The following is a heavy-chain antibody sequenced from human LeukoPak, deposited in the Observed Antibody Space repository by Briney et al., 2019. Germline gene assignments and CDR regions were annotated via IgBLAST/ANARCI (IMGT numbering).Heavy chain of an antibody. Sequence: GGSLRLSCAASGFTFSDYYMSWIRQAPGKGLEWGSYISSSGSTIYYADSVKDRFTISRDNAKNSLYRQMNSLRAEDTAVYYCASLGRISSGWTDDAFDIWGQGTMVTVSS. J-gene: IGHJ3*02. CDR3: ASLGRISSGWTDDAFDI. CDR2: ISSSGSTI. CDR1: GFTFSDYY. D-gene: IGHD6-19*01. V-gene: IGHV3-11*01.